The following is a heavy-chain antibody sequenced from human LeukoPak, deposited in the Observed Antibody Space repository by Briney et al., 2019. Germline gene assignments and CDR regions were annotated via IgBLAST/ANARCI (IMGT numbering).Heavy chain of an antibody. CDR3: ASLGTLRS. CDR2: ISYSGTN. V-gene: IGHV4-39*01. CDR1: GGSVSSSTYY. Sequence: SETLSLTCTVSGGSVSSSTYYWGWIRQPPGKGLEWIGSISYSGTNYNNPSLKSRVSISIDTSKNQFSVKLTSVSAADTAMYYCASLGTLRSWGQGILVTVFS. J-gene: IGHJ5*02. D-gene: IGHD7-27*01.